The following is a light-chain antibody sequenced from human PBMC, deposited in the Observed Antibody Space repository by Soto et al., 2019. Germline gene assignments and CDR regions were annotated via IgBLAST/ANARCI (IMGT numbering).Light chain of an antibody. CDR3: QSYDSSLSGSI. Sequence: QSVLTQPPSVSGAPGQRVTIYCTGSSSNIGAPYDVHWYQQLPRTAPKLLIYSNTNRPAGVPDRFSGSTSGTSASLAITGSQAEDEADYYCQSYDSSLSGSIFGGGTKLTVL. J-gene: IGLJ2*01. CDR1: SSNIGAPYD. V-gene: IGLV1-40*01. CDR2: SNT.